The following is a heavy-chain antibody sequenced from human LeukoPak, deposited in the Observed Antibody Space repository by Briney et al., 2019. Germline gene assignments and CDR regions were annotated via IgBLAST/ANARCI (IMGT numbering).Heavy chain of an antibody. D-gene: IGHD2-21*01. Sequence: ASVKVSCKTSGYSFTDCYMHWVRQAPGQGLEWLGWINPNSCGTSSAQKFQGRVTMTRDTSITTVYMEVSWLTSDDTAIYYCARADRLHGGPYLIGPWGQGTLVTVSS. J-gene: IGHJ5*02. CDR3: ARADRLHGGPYLIGP. CDR2: INPNSCGT. CDR1: GYSFTDCY. V-gene: IGHV1-2*02.